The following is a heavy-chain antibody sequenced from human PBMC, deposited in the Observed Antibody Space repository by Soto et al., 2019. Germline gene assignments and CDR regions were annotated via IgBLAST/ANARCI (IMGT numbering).Heavy chain of an antibody. CDR1: GFSLSNARMG. V-gene: IGHV2-26*01. Sequence: QVTLKESGPVLVKPTETLTLTCTVSGFSLSNARMGVSWFRQPPGKALEWLAHIFSNDEKSYSTSLKSRLTISKDTSKSQVVLTMTNMDPVDTATYYCARIRDGGSYQYYFDYWGQGTLVTVSS. J-gene: IGHJ4*02. CDR2: IFSNDEK. CDR3: ARIRDGGSYQYYFDY. D-gene: IGHD1-26*01.